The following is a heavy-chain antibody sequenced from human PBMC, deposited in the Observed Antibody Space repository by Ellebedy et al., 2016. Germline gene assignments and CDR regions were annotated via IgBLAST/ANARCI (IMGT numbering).Heavy chain of an antibody. CDR3: VREVNVGGWGNFDQ. D-gene: IGHD2-8*02. J-gene: IGHJ4*02. Sequence: GESLKISCAASGFAFTTATMNWVRQAPGKGLEWVSSISPSTASIYYADSVKGRFTISRDKVSLYLQMSSLRAEDTAVYHCVREVNVGGWGNFDQWGQGTLVTVSP. CDR2: ISPSTASI. V-gene: IGHV3-21*01. CDR1: GFAFTTAT.